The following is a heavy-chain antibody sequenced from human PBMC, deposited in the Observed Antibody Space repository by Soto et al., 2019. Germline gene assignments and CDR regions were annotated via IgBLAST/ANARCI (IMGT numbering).Heavy chain of an antibody. J-gene: IGHJ4*02. CDR1: GYTFTSYY. CDR3: ARENSRYVSSGYYSPIFDY. D-gene: IGHD3-22*01. V-gene: IGHV1-46*01. Sequence: ASVKVSCKASGYTFTSYYMHWVRQAPGQGLEWMGIINPSGGSTSYAQKFQGRVTMTRDTSTSTVYMELSSLRSEDTAVYYCARENSRYVSSGYYSPIFDYWGQGTLVTVSS. CDR2: INPSGGST.